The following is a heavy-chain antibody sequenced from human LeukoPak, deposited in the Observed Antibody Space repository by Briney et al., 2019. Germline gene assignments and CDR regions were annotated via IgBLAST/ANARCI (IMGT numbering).Heavy chain of an antibody. CDR3: ARTDCSSTSCQRSY. CDR1: GGSISSGGYS. V-gene: IGHV4-30-2*01. CDR2: IYHSGST. J-gene: IGHJ4*02. Sequence: SETLSLTCAVSGGSISSGGYSWSWIRQPPGKGLEWIGYIYHSGSTYYNPSLKSRVTISVDRSKNQFSLKLSSVTAADTAVYYCARTDCSSTSCQRSYWGQGTLVTVSS. D-gene: IGHD2-2*01.